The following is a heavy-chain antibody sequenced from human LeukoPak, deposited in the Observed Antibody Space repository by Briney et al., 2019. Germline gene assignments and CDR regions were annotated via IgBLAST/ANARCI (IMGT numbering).Heavy chain of an antibody. CDR1: GGSFSGYY. Sequence: PSETLSLTCAVYGGSFSGYYWSWIRQPLGKGLEWIGEINHSGSTNYNPSLKSRVTISVDTSKNQFSLKLSSVTAADTAVYYCARATMVRGVIGAFDIWGQGTMVTVSS. CDR2: INHSGST. V-gene: IGHV4-34*01. J-gene: IGHJ3*02. CDR3: ARATMVRGVIGAFDI. D-gene: IGHD3-10*01.